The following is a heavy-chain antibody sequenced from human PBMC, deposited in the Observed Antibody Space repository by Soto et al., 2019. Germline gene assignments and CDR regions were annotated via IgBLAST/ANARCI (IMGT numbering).Heavy chain of an antibody. Sequence: QVQLQQWGAGLLKPSETLSLTCAVYGGSFSGYYWSWIRQPPGKGLEWIGEINHSGSTNYNPSLKSXXTXSXXPSKNHVSLNLSSVTAADTAVYYCARHDYGGNSDYWGQGTLVTVSS. CDR2: INHSGST. CDR1: GGSFSGYY. CDR3: ARHDYGGNSDY. J-gene: IGHJ4*02. V-gene: IGHV4-34*01. D-gene: IGHD4-17*01.